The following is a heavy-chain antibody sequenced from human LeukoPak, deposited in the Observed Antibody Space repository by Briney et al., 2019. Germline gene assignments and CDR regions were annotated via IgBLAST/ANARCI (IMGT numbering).Heavy chain of an antibody. CDR1: GGSINSDY. CDR3: AKHLPEVRPDAGGFDN. D-gene: IGHD2-2*01. Sequence: SETLSLTCSVSGGSINSDYWSWIRQSPGKGLEWIGYISYRGTTNYNPSLESRLIISRDTSKNQFSLRLTSVTAADTAVYYCAKHLPEVRPDAGGFDNWGQGAPVTVSS. J-gene: IGHJ4*02. CDR2: ISYRGTT. V-gene: IGHV4-59*08.